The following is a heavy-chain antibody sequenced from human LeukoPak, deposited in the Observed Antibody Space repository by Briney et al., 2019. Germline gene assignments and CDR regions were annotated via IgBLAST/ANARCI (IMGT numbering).Heavy chain of an antibody. D-gene: IGHD7-27*01. Sequence: GGSLRLSCATSGFTFSDYSMKWVRQAPGKGLEWLSNIRGSGPGSGSGTYYADSVKGRFIISRHTAKNSVYLQMNSLRAEDSAFYYCARDLNWGFDYWGQGALVTVSS. CDR3: ARDLNWGFDY. V-gene: IGHV3-48*04. CDR1: GFTFSDYS. J-gene: IGHJ4*02. CDR2: IRGSGPGSGSGT.